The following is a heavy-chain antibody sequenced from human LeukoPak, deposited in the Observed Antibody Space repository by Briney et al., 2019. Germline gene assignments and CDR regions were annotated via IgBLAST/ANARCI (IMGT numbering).Heavy chain of an antibody. J-gene: IGHJ4*02. CDR1: GFTFSSYA. V-gene: IGHV3-30*01. D-gene: IGHD3-22*01. CDR3: AREAYDSSGYYAGYFDY. Sequence: GRSLRLSCAVSGFTFSSYAMHWVRQAPGKGLEWVAVISYDGSNKYYADSVKGRFTISRDNSKNTLYLQMNSLRAEDTAVYYCAREAYDSSGYYAGYFDYWGQGTLVTVSS. CDR2: ISYDGSNK.